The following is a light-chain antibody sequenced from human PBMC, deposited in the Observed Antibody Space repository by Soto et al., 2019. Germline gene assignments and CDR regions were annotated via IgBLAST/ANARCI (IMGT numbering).Light chain of an antibody. CDR2: WAS. CDR3: QQYYSIPYT. CDR1: QSVLSSSNNKNF. Sequence: DIVLTQSPDSLAVSLGERATINCKSSQSVLSSSNNKNFLAWYQQKPGQSPKLLIYWASTRESGDPDRFSGSGSGTDFTLTISSLQAEDVPVYYCQQYYSIPYTFGQGTKLEIK. J-gene: IGKJ2*01. V-gene: IGKV4-1*01.